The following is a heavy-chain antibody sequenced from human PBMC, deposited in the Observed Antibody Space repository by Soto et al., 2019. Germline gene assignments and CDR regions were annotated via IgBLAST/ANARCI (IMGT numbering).Heavy chain of an antibody. J-gene: IGHJ4*02. D-gene: IGHD2-15*01. Sequence: GGSLRLSCAASGFTFSNAWMSWVRQAPGKGLEWVGRIKSKTDGGTTDYAAPVKGRFTISRDDSKNTLYLQMNSLKTEDTAVYYCTTDLYIVVVVAATRSPNDYWGQGTLVTVSS. CDR3: TTDLYIVVVVAATRSPNDY. CDR2: IKSKTDGGTT. V-gene: IGHV3-15*01. CDR1: GFTFSNAW.